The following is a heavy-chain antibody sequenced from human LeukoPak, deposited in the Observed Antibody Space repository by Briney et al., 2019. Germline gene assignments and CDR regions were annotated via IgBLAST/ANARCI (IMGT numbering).Heavy chain of an antibody. CDR3: ARVRVGATRFDY. D-gene: IGHD1-26*01. V-gene: IGHV1-69*13. J-gene: IGHJ4*02. CDR2: IIPIFGTA. CDR1: GGTFSSYA. Sequence: SVKVSCKASGGTFSSYAISWVRQAPGQGLEWMGGIIPIFGTANYAQKFQGRVTITADESTSTAYMELSSLRSEDTAVYYCARVRVGATRFDYWGQGTLVTVSS.